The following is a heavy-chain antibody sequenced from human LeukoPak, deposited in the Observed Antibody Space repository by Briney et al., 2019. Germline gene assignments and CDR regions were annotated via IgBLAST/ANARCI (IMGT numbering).Heavy chain of an antibody. Sequence: QPGGSLRLSCTGSGFNFNMFAMNWVRQAPGQGLEWVSGLSRGGGTTNYADSVKGRFTISRDKSQNMVFLQMNSLRPEDTAVYYCAKEQRIRHCSEGVCMEGYYFDYWSQGSLVTLSS. CDR3: AKEQRIRHCSEGVCMEGYYFDY. CDR2: LSRGGGTT. D-gene: IGHD2-8*01. J-gene: IGHJ4*02. CDR1: GFNFNMFA. V-gene: IGHV3-23*01.